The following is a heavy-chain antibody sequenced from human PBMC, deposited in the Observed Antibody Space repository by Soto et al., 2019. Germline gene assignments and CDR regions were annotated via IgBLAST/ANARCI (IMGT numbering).Heavy chain of an antibody. V-gene: IGHV2-5*02. J-gene: IGHJ4*02. Sequence: QITLKESGPTLVKPTQTLTLTCSFSGFSLSTTRVGVGWIRQSPGKALEWLAIIYWDNDKRYSPSLKSRVTITKDTSKNQVVLTVTNMDPVDTGTYYCARSLWFGELHWGQGALVTVSS. D-gene: IGHD3-10*01. CDR3: ARSLWFGELH. CDR2: IYWDNDK. CDR1: GFSLSTTRVG.